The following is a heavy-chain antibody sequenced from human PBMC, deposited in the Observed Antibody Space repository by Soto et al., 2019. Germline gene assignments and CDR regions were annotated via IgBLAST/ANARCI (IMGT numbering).Heavy chain of an antibody. J-gene: IGHJ4*02. CDR1: GGTFSSYT. Sequence: QVQLVQSGAEVKKPGSSVKVSCKASGGTFSSYTISWVRQAPGQGLEWMGRIIPILGITNYAQKFQGRVTITADNSKSTAYMELSSLRSEDTAVYYCAGAREGYDNVAGAVHPFDYCGQGTLVTVSS. D-gene: IGHD3-9*01. CDR3: AGAREGYDNVAGAVHPFDY. CDR2: IIPILGIT. V-gene: IGHV1-69*02.